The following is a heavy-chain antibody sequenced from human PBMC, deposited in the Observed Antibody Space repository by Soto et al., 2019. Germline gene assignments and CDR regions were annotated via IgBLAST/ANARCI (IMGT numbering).Heavy chain of an antibody. CDR1: GASSSGYY. V-gene: IGHV4-34*01. Sequence: SETLSLTCTVSGASSSGYYLTWIRQPPGKGLQWIGQINHSGSANYNPSLKSRVTISVHTSSSQFSLELSSVTAADTAVYYCARALIRGSHSWGGWYSFDSWGQGTQVTVSS. CDR2: INHSGSA. CDR3: ARALIRGSHSWGGWYSFDS. J-gene: IGHJ4*02. D-gene: IGHD1-26*01.